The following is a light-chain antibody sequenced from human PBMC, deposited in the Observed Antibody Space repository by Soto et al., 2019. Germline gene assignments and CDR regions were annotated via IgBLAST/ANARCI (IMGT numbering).Light chain of an antibody. Sequence: QSALTQPASVSGSPGQSIAISCTGSSSDIGAYNYVSWYQHHPGKAPKLIIYDVTSRPSGVSSHFSGAKSGNPASLILYGLPPEHEADYFCASHTYYNPLVIFGGRTKLAVL. V-gene: IGLV2-14*01. J-gene: IGLJ2*01. CDR3: ASHTYYNPLVI. CDR1: SSDIGAYNY. CDR2: DVT.